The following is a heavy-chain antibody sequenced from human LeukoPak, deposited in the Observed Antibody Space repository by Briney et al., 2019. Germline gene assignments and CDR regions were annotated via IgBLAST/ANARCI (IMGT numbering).Heavy chain of an antibody. Sequence: ASVTVSCKASGGTFSSYDISWVRQAPGQGLEWMGGIIPIFGTANYAQKFQGRVTITTDESTSTAYMELSSLRSEDTAVYYCAREDYYGSGSYSFFDPWGQGTLVTVSS. CDR1: GGTFSSYD. D-gene: IGHD3-10*01. CDR2: IIPIFGTA. J-gene: IGHJ5*02. CDR3: AREDYYGSGSYSFFDP. V-gene: IGHV1-69*05.